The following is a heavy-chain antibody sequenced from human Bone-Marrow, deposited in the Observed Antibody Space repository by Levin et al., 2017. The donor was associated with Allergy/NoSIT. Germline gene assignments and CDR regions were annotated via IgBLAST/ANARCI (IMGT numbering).Heavy chain of an antibody. J-gene: IGHJ4*02. CDR1: GFIFSDFY. Sequence: PGGSLRLSCTASGFIFSDFYVNWIRQAPGKGLEWVSYISSRGNVIYYADSVRGRFTISRDNAKNSLHLQMNSLRAEDTAVYYCATYYDFWSGYHTNYWGQGTQVTVSS. V-gene: IGHV3-11*01. D-gene: IGHD3/OR15-3a*01. CDR3: ATYYDFWSGYHTNY. CDR2: ISSRGNVI.